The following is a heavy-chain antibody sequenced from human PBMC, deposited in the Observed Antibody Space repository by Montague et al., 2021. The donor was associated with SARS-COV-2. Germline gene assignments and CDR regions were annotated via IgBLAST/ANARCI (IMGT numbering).Heavy chain of an antibody. V-gene: IGHV3-48*04. Sequence: LSLSCAASGFTFSSYSMNWVRQAPGKGLEWVSYISSSSSTIYYADSVKGRFTISRDNAKNSLYLQMNSLRAEDTAVYYCARDLRWGYYDILTGYYRPLDYWGQGTLVTVSS. J-gene: IGHJ4*02. CDR1: GFTFSSYS. CDR2: ISSSSSTI. CDR3: ARDLRWGYYDILTGYYRPLDY. D-gene: IGHD3-9*01.